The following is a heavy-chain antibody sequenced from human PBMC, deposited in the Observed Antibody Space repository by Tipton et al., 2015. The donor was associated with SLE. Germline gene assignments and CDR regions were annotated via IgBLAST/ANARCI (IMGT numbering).Heavy chain of an antibody. Sequence: TLSLTCTVSGGSISSHYWSWIRQPPGKGLEWIGYIYYSGSTNYNPSLKSRVTISVDTSKNKFSLKLSSVTAADTAVYYCARSGEYSSGYPDAFDIWGQGTMVTVSS. D-gene: IGHD3-22*01. V-gene: IGHV4-59*11. CDR1: GGSISSHY. CDR3: ARSGEYSSGYPDAFDI. CDR2: IYYSGST. J-gene: IGHJ3*02.